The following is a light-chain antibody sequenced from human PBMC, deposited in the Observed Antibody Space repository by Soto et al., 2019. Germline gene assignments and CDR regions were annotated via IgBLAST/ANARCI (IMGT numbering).Light chain of an antibody. Sequence: EIVMTQSPATLSVSPGERATLSCRASQSVSSNLAWYQQKPGQAPRLLIYGASTRATGIPARFSGSGSGTEFTLTISSLQSEDFAVYYCQYGTSPTWTFGQGTKVDIK. V-gene: IGKV3-15*01. J-gene: IGKJ1*01. CDR3: QYGTSPTWT. CDR1: QSVSSN. CDR2: GAS.